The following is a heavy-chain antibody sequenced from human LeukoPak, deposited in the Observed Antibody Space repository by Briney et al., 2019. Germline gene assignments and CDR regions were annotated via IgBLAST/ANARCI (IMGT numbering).Heavy chain of an antibody. D-gene: IGHD2-21*01. V-gene: IGHV4-31*03. CDR1: GGSISSGGYY. CDR2: IYYSGST. CDR3: ARGSDTVVRGAFDI. J-gene: IGHJ3*02. Sequence: SETLSLTCTVSGGSISSGGYYWSWIRQHPGKGLEWIGYIYYSGSTYYNPSLKSRVTISVDTSKNQFSLKLSSVTAADTAVYYCARGSDTVVRGAFDIWGQGTMVTVSS.